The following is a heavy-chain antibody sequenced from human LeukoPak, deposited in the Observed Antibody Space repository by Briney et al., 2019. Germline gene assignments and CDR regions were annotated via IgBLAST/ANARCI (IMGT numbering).Heavy chain of an antibody. D-gene: IGHD6-6*01. CDR2: ISYDGSSK. CDR3: AKTGIAALFLDP. Sequence: GGSLRLSCAASGFTFSSYGMHWVRQAPGKGLGGVAVISYDGSSKYYAESVKGRFTISRDNSKNTLYLQMNSLRAEDTAVYYCAKTGIAALFLDPWGQGTLVTVSS. V-gene: IGHV3-30*18. J-gene: IGHJ5*02. CDR1: GFTFSSYG.